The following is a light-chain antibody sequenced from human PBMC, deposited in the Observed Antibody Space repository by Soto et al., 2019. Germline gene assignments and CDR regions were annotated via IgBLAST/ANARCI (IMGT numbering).Light chain of an antibody. CDR2: DVF. CDR1: SSDVGGYNY. CDR3: SSYTASSTYV. J-gene: IGLJ1*01. V-gene: IGLV2-14*03. Sequence: QSVLTQPASVSGSPGQSITISCTGTSSDVGGYNYVSWYLQHPGKAPKLMIYDVFKRPSGVSHRFSGSKSGNTASLTISGLQAEDEADYYCSSYTASSTYVFGTGTEVTVL.